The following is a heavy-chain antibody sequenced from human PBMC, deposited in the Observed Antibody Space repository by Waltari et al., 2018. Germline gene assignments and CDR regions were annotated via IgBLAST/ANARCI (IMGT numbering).Heavy chain of an antibody. D-gene: IGHD2-21*02. CDR1: GYSFTSYW. Sequence: EVQLVQSGAEVKKPGQSLQISCKGSGYSFTSYWIGWVRQMHGQGLEWMGISYPGDSDTRYSPSFQGQVTISADKSISTAYLQWSSLKASDTAMYYCARLTYCGGDCYSGGAFDIWGQGTMVTVSS. CDR3: ARLTYCGGDCYSGGAFDI. CDR2: SYPGDSDT. V-gene: IGHV5-51*01. J-gene: IGHJ3*02.